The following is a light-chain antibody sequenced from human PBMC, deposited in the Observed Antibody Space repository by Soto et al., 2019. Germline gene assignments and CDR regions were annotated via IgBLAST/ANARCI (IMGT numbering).Light chain of an antibody. Sequence: EIVLTQSPATLSGSPGERVTLSCRASQSVDISLAWYQQKPGKAPRLLIYGASTRATDMPGTFSGRGSGTEFTLTISSLRPEDFAVYYCQQYRSWPRTFGQGTKVDI. V-gene: IGKV3-15*01. CDR1: QSVDIS. CDR2: GAS. CDR3: QQYRSWPRT. J-gene: IGKJ1*01.